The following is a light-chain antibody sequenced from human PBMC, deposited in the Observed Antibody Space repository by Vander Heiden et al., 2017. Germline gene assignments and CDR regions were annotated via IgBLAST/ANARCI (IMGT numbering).Light chain of an antibody. CDR2: EVS. J-gene: IGLJ2*01. CDR3: SSYAGSNNWKV. V-gene: IGLV2-8*01. CDR1: SSDVGGYNY. Sequence: QSALPQPPSASGSPGQSVTISCPGTSSDVGGYNYVSWYQQHPGKAPKLMIYEVSKRPSGVPDRFSGSKSGNTASLTVSGLQAEDEADYYCSSYAGSNNWKVFGGGTKLTVL.